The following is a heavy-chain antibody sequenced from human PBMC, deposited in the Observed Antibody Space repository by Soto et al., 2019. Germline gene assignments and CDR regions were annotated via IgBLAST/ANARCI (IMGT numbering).Heavy chain of an antibody. Sequence: QLQLQESGPGLAKPSETLSLTCTVSGGSISSSSYFWDWIRQPPGKALEWIGSIYYSGNTYYNPSLKSRVTVYVDRSKNQFSLKLSSVTAADTALYYCARRMKDSSSAGGFDIWGQGTMVTASS. D-gene: IGHD3-22*01. J-gene: IGHJ3*02. CDR2: IYYSGNT. V-gene: IGHV4-39*01. CDR3: ARRMKDSSSAGGFDI. CDR1: GGSISSSSYF.